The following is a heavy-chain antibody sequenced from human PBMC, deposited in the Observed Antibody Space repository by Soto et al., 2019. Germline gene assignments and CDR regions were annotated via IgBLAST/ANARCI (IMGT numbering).Heavy chain of an antibody. CDR2: INPSGTST. D-gene: IGHD3-10*01. Sequence: GASVKVSCKASGYTFTGYYMHWVRQAPGQGLEWMGVINPSGTSTSYAQRFQVRVTMTRDTSTSTDYMELSSLRSEDTAVYYCVRESRGAHFDYWGQGALVTVSS. J-gene: IGHJ4*02. CDR3: VRESRGAHFDY. CDR1: GYTFTGYY. V-gene: IGHV1-46*03.